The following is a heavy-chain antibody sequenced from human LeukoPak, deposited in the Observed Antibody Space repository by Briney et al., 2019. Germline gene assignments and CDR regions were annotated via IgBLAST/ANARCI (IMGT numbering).Heavy chain of an antibody. J-gene: IGHJ4*02. CDR2: IKQDGSEK. Sequence: GGSLRLSCAASGFTFSSYWMSWVRQAPGKGLEWVANIKQDGSEKYYVDSVKGRFTISRDNAKNSLYLKMNSLRAEDTAVYYCARVSTKAIDSGDDWGQGTLVTVSS. CDR3: ARVSTKAIDSGDD. D-gene: IGHD2-15*01. V-gene: IGHV3-7*01. CDR1: GFTFSSYW.